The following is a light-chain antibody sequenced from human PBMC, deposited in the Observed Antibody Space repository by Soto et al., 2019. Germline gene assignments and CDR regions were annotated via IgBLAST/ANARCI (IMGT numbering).Light chain of an antibody. CDR2: AAS. Sequence: AIQLTQSPSSLSASVGDRVIISCRASQGIENDLACYQQKPGKAPRLLIFAASNLQSGVPSRFSGGGSGTDFTLTISRLQPEDFATYYCLQLYNFSWTFGQGTKVDIK. CDR3: LQLYNFSWT. CDR1: QGIEND. J-gene: IGKJ1*01. V-gene: IGKV1-6*01.